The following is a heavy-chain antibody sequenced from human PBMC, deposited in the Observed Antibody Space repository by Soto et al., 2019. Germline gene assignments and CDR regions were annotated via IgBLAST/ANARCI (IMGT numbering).Heavy chain of an antibody. CDR1: GVSISNSSYY. CDR2: IYYSGIT. CDR3: ARHGSN. J-gene: IGHJ4*02. Sequence: QLQLQESGPGLVKPSETLSLTCTVSGVSISNSSYYWGWIRRPPGKGLEWIGTIYYSGITYYNPSLKSRVTISVDTSKNQFSLNLTSVTAADTAVYYCARHGSNWGQGTLVTVSS. V-gene: IGHV4-39*01.